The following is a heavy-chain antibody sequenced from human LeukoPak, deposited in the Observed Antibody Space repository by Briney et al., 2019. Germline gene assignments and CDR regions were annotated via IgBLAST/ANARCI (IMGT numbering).Heavy chain of an antibody. D-gene: IGHD2-2*01. V-gene: IGHV5-51*01. J-gene: IGHJ4*02. CDR1: GYSFTSYW. CDR2: IYPGDSDT. Sequence: GASLQISFKGSGYSFTSYWIGWVRPMPGKGLEWMGIIYPGDSDTRYSPSFQGQVTISADKSITTAYLQWSSLKASDTAMYYCVRMGGPAATKSFFDYWGQGALVTVSS. CDR3: VRMGGPAATKSFFDY.